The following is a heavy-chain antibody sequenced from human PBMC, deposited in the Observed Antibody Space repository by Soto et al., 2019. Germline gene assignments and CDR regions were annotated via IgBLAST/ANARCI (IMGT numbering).Heavy chain of an antibody. Sequence: ASVKVSCKTSGYTFSNYGITWVRQAPGQPLEWLGWISLYSDGTNYAQKFQGRVSMTTDTSTTTAYTELRSLRSDDTAVYYCARVVPGAEAWFGPWGQGTLVTVSS. V-gene: IGHV1-18*01. CDR1: GYTFSNYG. CDR3: ARVVPGAEAWFGP. D-gene: IGHD2-2*01. CDR2: ISLYSDGT. J-gene: IGHJ5*02.